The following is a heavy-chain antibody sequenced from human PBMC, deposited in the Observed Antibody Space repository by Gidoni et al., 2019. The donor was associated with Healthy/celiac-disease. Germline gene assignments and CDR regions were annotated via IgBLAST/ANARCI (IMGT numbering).Heavy chain of an antibody. CDR2: VYYSGST. CDR3: ARDVRNNYFDY. D-gene: IGHD1-1*01. V-gene: IGHV4-59*01. CDR1: GGSISRYY. J-gene: IGHJ4*02. Sequence: QVQLQASGPGLVKPSETLSITCPVSGGSISRYYWSWIRQPPGKGLEWIGYVYYSGSTNYNPSLKSRVTISVDTSKNQFSLRLSSVTAADTAVYYCARDVRNNYFDYWGQGTLVTVSS.